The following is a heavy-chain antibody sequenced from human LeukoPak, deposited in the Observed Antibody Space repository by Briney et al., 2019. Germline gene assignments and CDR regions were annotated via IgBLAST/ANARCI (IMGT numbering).Heavy chain of an antibody. J-gene: IGHJ4*02. Sequence: SQTLSLTCAISGDSISSNSAAWNWIRQSPSRGLEWLGRTYPRSKWYNDYAASVKSRVTINPDTSKNQFSLQLNSVTPEDTAVYYCTRQQEGSFDFWGQGILVTVSS. V-gene: IGHV6-1*01. CDR3: TRQQEGSFDF. CDR2: TYPRSKWYN. D-gene: IGHD1/OR15-1a*01. CDR1: GDSISSNSAA.